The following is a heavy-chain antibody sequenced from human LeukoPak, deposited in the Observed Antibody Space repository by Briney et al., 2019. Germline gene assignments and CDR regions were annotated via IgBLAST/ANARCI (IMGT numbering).Heavy chain of an antibody. D-gene: IGHD6-19*01. Sequence: GVSLRLFCASSVFPFSKYYVKWVRQARGEGLEWVSSISSSSSYIYYADSVKGRFTISRDNSKNTLYLQMNSVRAEDTAVYYCASRYSSGWYDYWGQGTMVTVSS. V-gene: IGHV3-21*04. CDR3: ASRYSSGWYDY. CDR1: VFPFSKYY. J-gene: IGHJ4*02. CDR2: ISSSSSYI.